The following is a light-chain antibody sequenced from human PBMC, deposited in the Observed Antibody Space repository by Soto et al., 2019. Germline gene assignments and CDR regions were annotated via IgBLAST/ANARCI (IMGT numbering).Light chain of an antibody. J-gene: IGKJ4*01. CDR1: QDIRNE. CDR2: KAS. V-gene: IGKV1-5*03. CDR3: QQYNSYPLT. Sequence: DIQLTQSPSFLSASVGDRVTITCRASQDIRNELGWYQQRPGKAPKLLIYKASSLESGVPSRFSGSGSGTEFTLTISSLQPDDFATFYCQQYNSYPLTFGGGTKVDIK.